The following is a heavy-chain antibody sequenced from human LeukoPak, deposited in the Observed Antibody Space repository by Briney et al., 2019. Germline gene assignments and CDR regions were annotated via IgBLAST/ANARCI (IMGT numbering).Heavy chain of an antibody. J-gene: IGHJ3*02. CDR3: ARSGTTYYYDSGSRI. D-gene: IGHD3-22*01. CDR2: IKQDGSEQ. V-gene: IGHV3-7*01. CDR1: GFTFSNYW. Sequence: GGSLRLSCAASGFTFSNYWMSWVRQAPGKGLEWVANIKQDGSEQYYVDFVMGRFTISRDNAKNSLYLQMNSLRAEDTAVYYCARSGTTYYYDSGSRIWGQGTMVTVSS.